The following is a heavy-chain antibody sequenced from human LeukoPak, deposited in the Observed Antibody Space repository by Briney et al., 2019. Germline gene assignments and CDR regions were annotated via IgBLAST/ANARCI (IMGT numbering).Heavy chain of an antibody. CDR3: ARPGGTATTDFDY. CDR2: VSGSGDGT. J-gene: IGHJ4*02. Sequence: TGGSLRLSCAASGFSFIYYAMNWVRQAPGKGLDWVSAVSGSGDGTYYAESVKGRFTISRDNSRNSVYLQMNSLKAEDTAVYYCARPGGTATTDFDYWGQGNLVTVSS. V-gene: IGHV3-23*01. D-gene: IGHD4-17*01. CDR1: GFSFIYYA.